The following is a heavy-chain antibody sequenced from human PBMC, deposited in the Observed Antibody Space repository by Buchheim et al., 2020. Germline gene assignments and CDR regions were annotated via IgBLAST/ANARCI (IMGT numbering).Heavy chain of an antibody. D-gene: IGHD4-17*01. CDR3: ARDRNLGTVTEHWYFDL. V-gene: IGHV1-2*02. CDR1: GYTFTGYY. CDR2: INPNSGGT. J-gene: IGHJ2*01. Sequence: QVQLVQSGAEVKKPGASVKVSCKASGYTFTGYYMHWVRQAPGQGLEWMGWINPNSGGTNYAQQFQGRVTMTRDTSISTAYMELSRLRSDDTAVYYCARDRNLGTVTEHWYFDLWGRGTL.